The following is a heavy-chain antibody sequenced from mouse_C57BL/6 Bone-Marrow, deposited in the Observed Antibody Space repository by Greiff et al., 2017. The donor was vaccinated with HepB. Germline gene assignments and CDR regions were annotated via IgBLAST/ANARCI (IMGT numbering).Heavy chain of an antibody. D-gene: IGHD1-1*01. CDR2: IGPNSGGT. CDR1: GYTFTSYW. CDR3: ARDGYYGSSYAWFAY. Sequence: QVQLQQPGAELVKPGASVKLSCKASGYTFTSYWMHWVKQRPGRGLEWIGRIGPNSGGTKYNEKFKSKATLTVDKPSSTAYMQLSSLTSEDSAVYYCARDGYYGSSYAWFAYWGQGTLVTVSA. J-gene: IGHJ3*01. V-gene: IGHV1-72*01.